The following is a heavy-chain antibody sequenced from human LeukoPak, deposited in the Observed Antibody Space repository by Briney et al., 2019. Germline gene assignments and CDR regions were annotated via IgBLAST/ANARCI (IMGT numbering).Heavy chain of an antibody. V-gene: IGHV1-69*13. D-gene: IGHD2-2*01. Sequence: SVKVSCEASGGTFSSYAISWVRQAPGQGLEWMGGIIPIFGTANYAQKFQGRVTITADESTSTAYMELSSLRSEDTAVYYCASTVVPAATVGDYYYYYGMDVWGKGTTVTVSS. CDR1: GGTFSSYA. J-gene: IGHJ6*04. CDR2: IIPIFGTA. CDR3: ASTVVPAATVGDYYYYYGMDV.